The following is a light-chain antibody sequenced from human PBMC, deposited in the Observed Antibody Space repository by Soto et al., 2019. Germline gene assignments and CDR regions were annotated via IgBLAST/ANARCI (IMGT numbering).Light chain of an antibody. J-gene: IGLJ2*01. V-gene: IGLV2-14*01. Sequence: QSALTQPASVSGSPGQSITISCTGTSSDVGSYNYVSWYQHHPGKAPKLMIYGVSNRPSGVSNRFSGSKSGNTASLTISGLQAEYEADYYCTSYTINTTLLFGGGTKLTVL. CDR2: GVS. CDR1: SSDVGSYNY. CDR3: TSYTINTTLL.